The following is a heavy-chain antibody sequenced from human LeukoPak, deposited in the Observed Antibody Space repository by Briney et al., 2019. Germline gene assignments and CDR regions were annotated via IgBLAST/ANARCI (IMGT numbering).Heavy chain of an antibody. CDR3: ARSIIGTRSKFDY. D-gene: IGHD1/OR15-1a*01. J-gene: IGHJ4*02. CDR2: ISYSGST. Sequence: PSETLSLTCTVSGGSISTYYWSWIRQPPGKGLEWIGYISYSGSTNYNPSLKSRVTISLDTSKNQFALKLSSVTAADTTVYYCARSIIGTRSKFDYWGQGTLVTVSS. V-gene: IGHV4-59*08. CDR1: GGSISTYY.